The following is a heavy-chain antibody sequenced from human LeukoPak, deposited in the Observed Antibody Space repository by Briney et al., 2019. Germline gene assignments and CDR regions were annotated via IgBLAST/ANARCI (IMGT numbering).Heavy chain of an antibody. J-gene: IGHJ4*02. CDR1: GYTFTNYY. CDR2: INPKSGGT. D-gene: IGHD4/OR15-4a*01. CDR3: VPSANYYYFDY. V-gene: IGHV1-2*02. Sequence: GASVKVSCKASGYTFTNYYMHWVRQAPGLRVEWMGWINPKSGGTSYPQKFQGRLTMTRDTSISTAYMELSRLRSDDTAVYYCVPSANYYYFDYWGQGTLVTVSS.